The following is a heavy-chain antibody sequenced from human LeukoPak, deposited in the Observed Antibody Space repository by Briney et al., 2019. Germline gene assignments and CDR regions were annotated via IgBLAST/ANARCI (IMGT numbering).Heavy chain of an antibody. CDR3: ARESEKLGIPMDV. CDR2: IYSGGST. CDR1: GFIIINTY. Sequence: GGSLRLSCEASGFIIINTYMSWVRHVPGQGLQWVSVIYSGGSTYYADSVKGRFTISRDNSKNTLCLQMSSLRAEDTAVYYCARESEKLGIPMDVWGQGTTVTVSS. J-gene: IGHJ6*02. V-gene: IGHV3-53*01. D-gene: IGHD6-13*01.